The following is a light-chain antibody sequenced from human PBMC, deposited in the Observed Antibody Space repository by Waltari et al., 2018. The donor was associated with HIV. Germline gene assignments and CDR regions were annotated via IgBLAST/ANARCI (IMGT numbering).Light chain of an antibody. CDR2: GAS. J-gene: IGKJ4*01. CDR1: QSVSSN. V-gene: IGKV3-15*01. Sequence: EIVMTQSPATLSVSPVERATLSCRASQSVSSNLAWYQQKPGQAPRLLIYGASTRATGIPARFSGSESGTEFTLTISSLQSEDFAVYYCQQYNNWPFTFGGGTKVEIK. CDR3: QQYNNWPFT.